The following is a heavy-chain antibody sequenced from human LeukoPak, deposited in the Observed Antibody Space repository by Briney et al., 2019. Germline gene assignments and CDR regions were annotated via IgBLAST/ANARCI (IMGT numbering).Heavy chain of an antibody. Sequence: GGSLRLSCAGSGFTFSSYWMSWVRQAPGKGPEWVANIKQDGSEKNYVDSVKGRFTISRNNAKDSLYLQMNRLRAEDTAMYYCVRDYLGYWGQGTLVTVSS. V-gene: IGHV3-7*01. CDR1: GFTFSSYW. D-gene: IGHD3-16*01. CDR2: IKQDGSEK. CDR3: VRDYLGY. J-gene: IGHJ4*02.